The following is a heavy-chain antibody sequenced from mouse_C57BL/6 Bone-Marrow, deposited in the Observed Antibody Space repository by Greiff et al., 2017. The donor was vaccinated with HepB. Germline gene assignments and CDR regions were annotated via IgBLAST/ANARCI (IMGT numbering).Heavy chain of an antibody. CDR3: TTPYYSNYVGAY. Sequence: EVQLKESGAELVRPGASVKLSCTASGFNIKDDYMHWVKQRPEQGLEWIGWIDPENGDTEYASKFQGKATITADTSSNTAYLQLSSLTSEDTAVYYCTTPYYSNYVGAYWGQGTLVTVSA. CDR2: IDPENGDT. D-gene: IGHD2-5*01. J-gene: IGHJ3*01. V-gene: IGHV14-4*01. CDR1: GFNIKDDY.